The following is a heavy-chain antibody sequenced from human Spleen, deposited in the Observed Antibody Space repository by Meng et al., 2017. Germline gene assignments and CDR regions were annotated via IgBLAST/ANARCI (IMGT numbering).Heavy chain of an antibody. J-gene: IGHJ4*02. CDR2: TYYRSKWFN. CDR1: GDSVASISAA. V-gene: IGHV6-1*01. D-gene: IGHD5-24*01. Sequence: QGPTLPSGPGLVKPPHTLSLTCGISGDSVASISAAWNWSLQSPARSLGWLGRTYYRSKWFNDYALAVKSPVTVKPATSTNQFSLQLNSVTPEDTAVYYCAREDGYIIDYWGQGTLVTVSS. CDR3: AREDGYIIDY.